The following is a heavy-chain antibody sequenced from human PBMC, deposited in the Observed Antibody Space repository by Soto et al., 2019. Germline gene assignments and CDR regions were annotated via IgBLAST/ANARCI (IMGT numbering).Heavy chain of an antibody. V-gene: IGHV1-69*13. CDR1: GGTFSRYA. J-gene: IGHJ3*02. CDR3: ARDHPSRYSSSWQHAFDI. D-gene: IGHD6-13*01. Sequence: SVKVSCKASGGTFSRYAISCVVQAPLQWREGMGGIIPIFGTANYAQKFQGRVTITADESTSTAYMELSGLRSEDTAVYYCARDHPSRYSSSWQHAFDIWGQGTMVTVSS. CDR2: IIPIFGTA.